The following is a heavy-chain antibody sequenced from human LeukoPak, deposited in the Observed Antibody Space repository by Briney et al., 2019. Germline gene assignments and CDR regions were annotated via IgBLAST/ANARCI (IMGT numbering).Heavy chain of an antibody. CDR2: TTPILGLV. V-gene: IGHV1-69*04. CDR3: ARGRGSRTGYNGDYLDY. J-gene: IGHJ4*02. CDR1: GYTFTIYG. D-gene: IGHD5-18*01. Sequence: SVKVSCKASGYTFTIYGISWERQAPGQGLEWRGRTTPILGLVNYAQNFQGRVTITADKSTSTGYMAVAGLRSDDTAVYYCARGRGSRTGYNGDYLDYWGQGTLVTVSS.